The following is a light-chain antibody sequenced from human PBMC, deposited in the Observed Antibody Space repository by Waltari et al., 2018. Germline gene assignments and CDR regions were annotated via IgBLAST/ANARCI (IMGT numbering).Light chain of an antibody. J-gene: IGKJ1*01. CDR3: QQYNTFPWT. CDR1: QSISTW. V-gene: IGKV1-5*03. CDR2: KAS. Sequence: DIQMTQSPSTLSASVGDRVTITCRASQSISTWLALYQQKPGKAPNLLIYKASALESGVPSRFSGSGSATDFTLTISGLQPDDFATYFCQQYNTFPWTFGQGTKVEIK.